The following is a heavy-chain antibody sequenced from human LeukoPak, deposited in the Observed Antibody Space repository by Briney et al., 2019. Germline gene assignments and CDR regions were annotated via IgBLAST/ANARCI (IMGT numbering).Heavy chain of an antibody. V-gene: IGHV3-74*01. D-gene: IGHD2-8*01. CDR2: IKRDGSGT. J-gene: IGHJ6*02. CDR3: ARSNGFGMDV. Sequence: GGSLRLSCAASGFTFSFNPMHWVRHGPGKGLVWVSRIKRDGSGTTYADSVKGRVTISRDNAKNTLYLQMNSLRAEDTAVYYCARSNGFGMDVWGQGTTVTVSS. CDR1: GFTFSFNP.